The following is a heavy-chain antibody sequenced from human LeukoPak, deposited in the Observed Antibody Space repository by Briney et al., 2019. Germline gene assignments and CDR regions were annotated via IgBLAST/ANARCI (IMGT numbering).Heavy chain of an antibody. CDR3: VKSSSTWYIFDS. D-gene: IGHD6-13*01. CDR1: GFTFSGYA. V-gene: IGHV3-64D*09. CDR2: IISNGDSA. Sequence: GGSLRLSCSASGFTFSGYAMHWVRQAPGKGLQYVSAIISNGDSAYYSDSVKGRFTISRDNSKNTLYLQMSSLRVDDTAIYYCVKSSSTWYIFDSWGQGTLVTVAS. J-gene: IGHJ4*02.